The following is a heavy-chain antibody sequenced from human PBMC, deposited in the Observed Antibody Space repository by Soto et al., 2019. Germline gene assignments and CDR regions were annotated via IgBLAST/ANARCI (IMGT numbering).Heavy chain of an antibody. D-gene: IGHD3-3*01. CDR3: ARGLGYDTLY. CDR2: VHSSVST. J-gene: IGHJ4*02. V-gene: IGHV4-59*01. Sequence: PSETLSLTCTVSCGSISSYYWSWIRQPPGKGLWCIGCVHSSVSTNXXPPLKSRXXISVDMSKNHXCLRLXSLTAADTAVYYCARGLGYDTLYWCQGILVTVSS. CDR1: CGSISSYY.